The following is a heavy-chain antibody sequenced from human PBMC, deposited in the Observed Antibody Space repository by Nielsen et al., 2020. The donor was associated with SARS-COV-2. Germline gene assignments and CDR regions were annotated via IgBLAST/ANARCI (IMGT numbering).Heavy chain of an antibody. D-gene: IGHD6-19*01. V-gene: IGHV1-18*04. CDR3: ARDHNIAVAGISNY. CDR2: ISAYNGNT. CDR1: GYTFTSYG. Sequence: ASVKVSCKASGYTFTSYGISWVRQAPGQGLEWMGWISAYNGNTNYAQKLQGRVTMTTDTSTSTAYMELRSLRSDDTAVYYCARDHNIAVAGISNYWGQGTLVTVSS. J-gene: IGHJ4*02.